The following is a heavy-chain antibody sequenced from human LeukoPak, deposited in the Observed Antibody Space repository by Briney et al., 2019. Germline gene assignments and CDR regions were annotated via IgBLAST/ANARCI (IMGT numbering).Heavy chain of an antibody. CDR3: ARDRPFGGVIDGMDV. V-gene: IGHV3-53*01. Sequence: GGSLRLSCAASGLSVSSSYMSWVRQAPGQGLEWVSVTHSGGNTYYGDSVEGRFFISRDSSENTLYLQMNSLTAEDTAVYYCARDRPFGGVIDGMDVWGQGTTVTVSS. CDR2: THSGGNT. CDR1: GLSVSSSY. D-gene: IGHD3-16*02. J-gene: IGHJ6*02.